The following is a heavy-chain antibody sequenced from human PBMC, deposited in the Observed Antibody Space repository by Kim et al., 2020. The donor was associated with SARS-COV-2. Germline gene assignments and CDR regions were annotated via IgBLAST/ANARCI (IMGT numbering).Heavy chain of an antibody. CDR1: GGTFSSYA. J-gene: IGHJ6*02. D-gene: IGHD6-13*01. CDR2: IIPIFGTA. V-gene: IGHV1-69*13. Sequence: SVKVSCKASGGTFSSYAISWVRQAPGQGLEWMGGIIPIFGTANYAQKFQGRVTITADESTNTAYMELSSLRSEDTAVYYCARGNLDIAAAGTDYYYYYGMDVWGQGTTVTVSS. CDR3: ARGNLDIAAAGTDYYYYYGMDV.